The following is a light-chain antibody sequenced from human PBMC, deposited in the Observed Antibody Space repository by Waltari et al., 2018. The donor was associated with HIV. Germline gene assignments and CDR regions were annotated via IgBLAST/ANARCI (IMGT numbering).Light chain of an antibody. CDR2: SNN. V-gene: IGLV1-44*01. CDR1: RSNIASNT. CDR3: AAWDDNMNGWV. J-gene: IGLJ3*02. Sequence: QSVLTQPPSASGTPGQRVTISCSGSRSNIASNTVNWYQQLPGTAPKLLIYSNNPPASGSPDQFSGSKSGTSASLAISGRQSEYEADYYCAAWDDNMNGWVFGGGTKLTVL.